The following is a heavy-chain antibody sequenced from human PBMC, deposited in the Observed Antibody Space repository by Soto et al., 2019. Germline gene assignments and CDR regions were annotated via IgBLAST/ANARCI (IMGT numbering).Heavy chain of an antibody. CDR3: ARDSGWRPIYCSGGSCLNWFDP. J-gene: IGHJ5*02. CDR2: ISSSGSTI. V-gene: IGHV3-11*01. Sequence: GGSLRLSCAASGFTFSDYYMSWIRQAPGKGLEWVSYISSSGSTIYYADSVKGRFNISRDNAKNSLYLQMNSLRAEDTAVYYCARDSGWRPIYCSGGSCLNWFDPWGQGTLVTVSS. CDR1: GFTFSDYY. D-gene: IGHD2-15*01.